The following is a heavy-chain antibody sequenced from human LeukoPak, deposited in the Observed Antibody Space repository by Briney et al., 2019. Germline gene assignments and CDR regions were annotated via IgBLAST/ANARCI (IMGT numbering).Heavy chain of an antibody. Sequence: GTSVTVSCKASGFTFTSSAMQWVRQARGQRLEWIGWIFVGSGNTNYAQKFQERVTITRDMSTSTAYMELSSLRSEDTAVYCCAADRFGGYYGMDVWGQGTTVTVSS. CDR1: GFTFTSSA. CDR2: IFVGSGNT. CDR3: AADRFGGYYGMDV. V-gene: IGHV1-58*02. J-gene: IGHJ6*02. D-gene: IGHD3-16*01.